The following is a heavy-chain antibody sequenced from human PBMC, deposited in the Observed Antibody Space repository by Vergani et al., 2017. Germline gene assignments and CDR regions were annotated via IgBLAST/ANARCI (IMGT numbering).Heavy chain of an antibody. CDR3: ARDTRESTRYYYYGMDV. J-gene: IGHJ6*02. Sequence: QVQLVQSGAEVKKPGSSVKVSCKASGGTFSSYTISWVRQAPGQGLEWMGRIIPILGIANYAQKFQGRVTITADKSTSTAYMELSSLRSEDTAVYYCARDTRESTRYYYYGMDVWGQGP. CDR1: GGTFSSYT. CDR2: IIPILGIA. D-gene: IGHD2-2*01. V-gene: IGHV1-69*08.